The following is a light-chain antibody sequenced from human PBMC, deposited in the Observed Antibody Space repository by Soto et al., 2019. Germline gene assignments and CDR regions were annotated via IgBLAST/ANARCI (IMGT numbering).Light chain of an antibody. J-gene: IGKJ4*01. CDR1: QSVSSN. Sequence: EIVMTQSPATLSVSPGERATLSCRGSQSVSSNLAWYQQKPGQALTLLIYGASTMATGITARFSGSGSGTEFALTISSLQSDDSAVYYCQQHNNWPLTFGRGTKVEI. CDR2: GAS. CDR3: QQHNNWPLT. V-gene: IGKV3-15*01.